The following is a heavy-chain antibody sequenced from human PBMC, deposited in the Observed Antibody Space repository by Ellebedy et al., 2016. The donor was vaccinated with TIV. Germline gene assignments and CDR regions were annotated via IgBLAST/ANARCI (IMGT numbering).Heavy chain of an antibody. CDR1: GGSISSSSYY. Sequence: MPSETLSLTCTVSGGSISSSSYYWGWIRQPPGKGLEWIGSIYYSGSTYYNPSLKSRVAMSVDTSKNRFSLKLSSVTAADTAVYYCATSPLLGWLNFDHWGQGTLVTVSS. CDR2: IYYSGST. J-gene: IGHJ4*02. CDR3: ATSPLLGWLNFDH. V-gene: IGHV4-39*01. D-gene: IGHD3-10*01.